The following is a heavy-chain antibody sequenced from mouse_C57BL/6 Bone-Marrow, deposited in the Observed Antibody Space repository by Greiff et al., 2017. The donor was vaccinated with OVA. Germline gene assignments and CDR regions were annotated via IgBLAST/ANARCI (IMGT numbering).Heavy chain of an antibody. Sequence: EVQLVESGGGLVKPGGSLKLSCAASGFTFSDYGMHWVRQAPEKGLEWVAYISSGSSTIYYADTVKGRFTISRDNAKNTLFLQMTSLRSEDTAMYYCARSCHYYGSSYFYFDYWGQGTTLTVSS. CDR3: ARSCHYYGSSYFYFDY. D-gene: IGHD1-1*01. J-gene: IGHJ2*01. CDR2: ISSGSSTI. CDR1: GFTFSDYG. V-gene: IGHV5-17*01.